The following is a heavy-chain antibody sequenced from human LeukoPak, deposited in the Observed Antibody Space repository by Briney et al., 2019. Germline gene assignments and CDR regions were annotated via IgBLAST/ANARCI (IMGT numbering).Heavy chain of an antibody. CDR3: ARAPSPIVATALFDY. CDR2: INAGNGNT. CDR1: GYTFTSYA. V-gene: IGHV1-3*01. Sequence: GASVKVSCKASGYTFTSYAMHWVRQAPGQRLEWMGWINAGNGNTKYSQKFQGRVTITGDTSASTAYMELSSLRSEDTAVYYCARAPSPIVATALFDYWGQGTLVTVSS. J-gene: IGHJ4*02. D-gene: IGHD5-12*01.